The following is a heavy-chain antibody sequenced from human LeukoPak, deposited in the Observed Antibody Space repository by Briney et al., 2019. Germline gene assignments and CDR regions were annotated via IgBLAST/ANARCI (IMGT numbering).Heavy chain of an antibody. CDR1: GDSVSTINTA. J-gene: IGHJ5*02. CDR2: TYYRSKWFT. V-gene: IGHV6-1*01. Sequence: SQTLSLTCAISGDSVSTINTAWNWIRQSPSRGLEWLGRTYYRSKWFTDYALSVESRITINPDTSKNHFSLQLNSVTPEDTAVYFCARGVNWFDPWGQGTLVTFSS. CDR3: ARGVNWFDP.